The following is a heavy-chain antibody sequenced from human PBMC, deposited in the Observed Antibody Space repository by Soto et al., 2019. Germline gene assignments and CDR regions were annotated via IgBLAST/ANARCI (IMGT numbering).Heavy chain of an antibody. V-gene: IGHV4-39*01. J-gene: IGHJ5*02. CDR3: ALSSGLLGWFDP. CDR1: GGSISSSSYY. CDR2: IYYSGST. Sequence: QLQLQESGPGLVKPSETLSLTCTVSGGSISSSSYYWSWIRQPPEKGLEWIGSIYYSGSTYYNPSLKSRVTISVDTSKNQFSLKLSSVTAADTAVYYCALSSGLLGWFDPWGQGTLVTVSS. D-gene: IGHD6-25*01.